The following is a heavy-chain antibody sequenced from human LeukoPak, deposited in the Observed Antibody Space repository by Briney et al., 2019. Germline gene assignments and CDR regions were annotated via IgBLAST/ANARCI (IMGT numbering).Heavy chain of an antibody. V-gene: IGHV4-34*01. CDR2: INHSGGT. CDR3: ARHKGPGYSGSGTYHQLGPLDF. D-gene: IGHD3-10*01. Sequence: SETLSLTCAVYGGSFNGYYWAWIRQPPGKGLEWIGEINHSGGTNYNPSLKSRLTMPVDTSKSQFSLKLNSVTGADTAVYYCARHKGPGYSGSGTYHQLGPLDFWVQGNLVTVSS. CDR1: GGSFNGYY. J-gene: IGHJ4*02.